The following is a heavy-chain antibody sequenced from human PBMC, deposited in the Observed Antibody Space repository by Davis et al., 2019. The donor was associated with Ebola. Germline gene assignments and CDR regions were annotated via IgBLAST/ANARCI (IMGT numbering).Heavy chain of an antibody. V-gene: IGHV4-39*01. CDR2: IYYSGST. D-gene: IGHD6-19*01. CDR1: GGSFTDYF. J-gene: IGHJ4*02. Sequence: SETLSLTCAVYGGSFTDYFWSWIRQPPGKGLEWIGSIYYSGSTYYNPSLKSRVTISVDTSKNQFSLKLSSVTAADTAVYYCARQARLSLDYWGQGTLVTVSS. CDR3: ARQARLSLDY.